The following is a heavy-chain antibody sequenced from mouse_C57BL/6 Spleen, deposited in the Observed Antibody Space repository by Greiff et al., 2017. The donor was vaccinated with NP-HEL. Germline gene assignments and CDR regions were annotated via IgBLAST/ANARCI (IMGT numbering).Heavy chain of an antibody. CDR3: AREDDYDLYFDC. CDR1: GFTFSDYY. D-gene: IGHD2-4*01. V-gene: IGHV5-16*01. J-gene: IGHJ2*01. CDR2: INYDGSST. Sequence: EVQLVESEGGLVQPGSSMKLSCTASGFTFSDYYMAWVRQVPEKGLEWVANINYDGSSTYYLDSLKSRFIISRDNAKNILYLQMSSLKSEDTATYYCAREDDYDLYFDCWGQGTTLTVSS.